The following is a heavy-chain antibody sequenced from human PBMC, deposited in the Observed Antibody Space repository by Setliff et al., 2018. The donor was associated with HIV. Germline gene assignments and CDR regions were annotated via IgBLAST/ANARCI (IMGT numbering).Heavy chain of an antibody. CDR3: AWSVDTTLVPAYYFDY. J-gene: IGHJ4*02. CDR2: IYYRGST. D-gene: IGHD5-18*01. CDR1: GGSISGYY. Sequence: PSETLSLTCTVSGGSISGYYWSWIRQPPGKGLEWIGYIYYRGSTDYNPSLKSRVTISIDTSKNQFSLKLSSVTAADTAVYYCAWSVDTTLVPAYYFDYWGQGTLVTVSS. V-gene: IGHV4-59*01.